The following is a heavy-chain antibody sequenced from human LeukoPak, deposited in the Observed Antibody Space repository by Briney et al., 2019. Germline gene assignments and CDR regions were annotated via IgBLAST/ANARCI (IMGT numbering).Heavy chain of an antibody. J-gene: IGHJ4*02. CDR2: MNPNSGNT. D-gene: IGHD6-13*01. V-gene: IGHV1-8*01. Sequence: ASVKVSCKASGYTFTSYDINWVRPATGQGLEWMGWMNPNSGNTGYAQKFQGRVTMTRNTSISTAYMELSSLRSEDAAVYYCASQSSSWRGVGYWGQGTLVTVSS. CDR3: ASQSSSWRGVGY. CDR1: GYTFTSYD.